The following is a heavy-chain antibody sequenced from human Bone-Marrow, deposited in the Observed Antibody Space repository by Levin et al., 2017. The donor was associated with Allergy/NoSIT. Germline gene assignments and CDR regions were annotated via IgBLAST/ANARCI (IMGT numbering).Heavy chain of an antibody. CDR3: AKDSRDCSSSTCYGGYYYFYYMDI. CDR1: GFTFSNYG. CDR2: ISFDGRNE. Sequence: SCAASGFTFSNYGMHWVRQGPGKGLEWVAVISFDGRNEYYADSVKGRFTMSRDNSNNTLYLQMSSLRVEDTAVYYCAKDSRDCSSSTCYGGYYYFYYMDIWGKGTTVTVSS. J-gene: IGHJ6*03. D-gene: IGHD2-2*01. V-gene: IGHV3-30*18.